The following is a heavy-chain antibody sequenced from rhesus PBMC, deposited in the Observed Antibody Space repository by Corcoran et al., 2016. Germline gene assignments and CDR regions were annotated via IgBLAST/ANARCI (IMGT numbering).Heavy chain of an antibody. V-gene: IGHV3-186*02. CDR1: GFTFSDYA. J-gene: IGHJ4*01. CDR3: TTVGFDY. D-gene: IGHD5-24*01. Sequence: EVQLVESGGGLVQPGGSLRLSCAASGFTFSDYAMSWVRQDSGKGLEWVGYIKSKYNNYATEYAASVKGRFTISRDDSKNTLYLQMSSLKTEDTAVYYCTTVGFDYWGQGVLVTVSS. CDR2: IKSKYNNYAT.